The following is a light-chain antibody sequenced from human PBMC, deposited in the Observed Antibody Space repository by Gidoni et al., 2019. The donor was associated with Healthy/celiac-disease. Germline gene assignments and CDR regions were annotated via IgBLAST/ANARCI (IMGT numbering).Light chain of an antibody. V-gene: IGLV2-14*01. CDR3: STYTISSIPV. J-gene: IGLJ1*01. Sequence: QSALTQPASVSGSPGQSITISCTGTSSDVGGYNYVSWYQQNPGKAPKLMNYDFSNRPAGVSNRFSGSKSGNTASLTISGLQAEDEADYYCSTYTISSIPVFGTGTKVTVL. CDR2: DFS. CDR1: SSDVGGYNY.